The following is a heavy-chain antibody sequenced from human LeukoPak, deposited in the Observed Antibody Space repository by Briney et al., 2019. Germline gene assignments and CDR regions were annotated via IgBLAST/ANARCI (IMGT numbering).Heavy chain of an antibody. CDR3: AKDSYVWGSYSIGYYFDY. D-gene: IGHD3-16*01. J-gene: IGHJ4*02. Sequence: GGSLRLSCAASGFRFSSYAMSWVRQAPGKGLEWVSAISCSGVSTYYADSVKGRFTVSRDNSKNTLYLQMNSLRAEDTAVYYCAKDSYVWGSYSIGYYFDYWGQETLVTVSS. V-gene: IGHV3-23*01. CDR1: GFRFSSYA. CDR2: ISCSGVST.